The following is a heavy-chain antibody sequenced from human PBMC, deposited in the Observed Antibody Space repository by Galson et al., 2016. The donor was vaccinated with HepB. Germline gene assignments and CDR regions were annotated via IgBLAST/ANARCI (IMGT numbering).Heavy chain of an antibody. Sequence: ETLSLTCTVSGGSISSSTYYWNWIRQPPGKGLEWIGAVYYTGRTYHNPSLKSRLTISVDTSKSQFSLKLTSVNAADTAVYYCASKFYSANYYGFGYWGQGTLVTVSS. J-gene: IGHJ4*02. CDR2: VYYTGRT. CDR1: GGSISSSTYY. CDR3: ASKFYSANYYGFGY. D-gene: IGHD4/OR15-4a*01. V-gene: IGHV4-39*01.